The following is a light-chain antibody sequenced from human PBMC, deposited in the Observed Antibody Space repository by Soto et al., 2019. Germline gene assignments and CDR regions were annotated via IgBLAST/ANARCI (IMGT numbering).Light chain of an antibody. CDR3: HQYGSSPRT. CDR1: QSVSSNY. V-gene: IGKV3-20*01. CDR2: GAS. Sequence: EIVLTQSPGTLSLSPRERATLSCRASQSVSSNYLAWYQQKPGQAPRLLIYGASSRAAGIPDRFSGSGSGTDFTLSISRLEPEDFAIYYCHQYGSSPRTFGGGTKVEIK. J-gene: IGKJ4*01.